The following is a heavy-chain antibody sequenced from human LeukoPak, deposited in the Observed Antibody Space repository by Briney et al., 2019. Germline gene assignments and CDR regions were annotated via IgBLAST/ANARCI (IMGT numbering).Heavy chain of an antibody. CDR2: IYYSGST. J-gene: IGHJ4*02. D-gene: IGHD2/OR15-2a*01. CDR1: GGSISSHY. CDR3: ARNLGPSRYLYGY. Sequence: PSETLSLTCTVSGGSISSHYWSWIRQPPGKGLEWIGYIYYSGSTNYNPSLKSRVTISVDTSKNQFSLKLSSVTAADTAVYYCARNLGPSRYLYGYWGQGTLVTVSS. V-gene: IGHV4-59*11.